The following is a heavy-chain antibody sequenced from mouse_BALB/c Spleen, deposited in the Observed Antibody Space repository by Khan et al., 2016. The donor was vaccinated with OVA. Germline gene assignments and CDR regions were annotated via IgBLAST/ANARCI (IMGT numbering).Heavy chain of an antibody. CDR2: IDPFNGGN. D-gene: IGHD3-3*01. J-gene: IGHJ3*01. CDR1: GYSFPTYY. CDR3: ARGTFDY. Sequence: VQLQQSGPELMKPGASVKISCKASGYSFPTYYMHWVKQSHGKSLEWIGYIDPFNGGNDYNQKFKGKATLTVDKSSSTAYMNLSSLTSEDSAVYYCARGTFDYWGQGTLVTVSA. V-gene: IGHV1-34*01.